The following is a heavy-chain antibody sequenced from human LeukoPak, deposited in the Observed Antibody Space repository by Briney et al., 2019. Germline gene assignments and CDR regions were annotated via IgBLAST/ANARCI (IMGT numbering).Heavy chain of an antibody. CDR3: ARAGGYRDY. Sequence: PGGSLRLSCAASGFXFSSYEINWVRQAPGKGLKWVSYISSSGRTIYYADSVKGRFTISRDNAKNSLYLQMNSLRAEDTAVYYCARAGGYRDYWGQGTLVTVSS. CDR1: GFXFSSYE. V-gene: IGHV3-48*03. J-gene: IGHJ4*02. D-gene: IGHD5-18*01. CDR2: ISSSGRTI.